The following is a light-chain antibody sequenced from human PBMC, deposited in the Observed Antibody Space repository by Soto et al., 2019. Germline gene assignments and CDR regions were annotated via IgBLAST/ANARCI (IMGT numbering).Light chain of an antibody. CDR1: QSVSSSY. CDR2: DAS. Sequence: EIVLTQSPGTLSLSPGERATLSCRASQSVSSSYLAWYQQNPGQAPRLLIYDASSRATGIPDRFSGSGSGTDFALTISLLDPEDFAVYYCQHYGTSPFAVTFGRGTKVDIK. J-gene: IGKJ4*01. CDR3: QHYGTSPFAVT. V-gene: IGKV3-20*01.